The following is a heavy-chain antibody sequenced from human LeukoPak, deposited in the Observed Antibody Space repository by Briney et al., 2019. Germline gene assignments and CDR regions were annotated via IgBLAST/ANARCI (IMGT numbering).Heavy chain of an antibody. Sequence: GASVKVSCKASGYTFTSYYMHWVRQAPGQGLEWMGIINPSGGSTSYAQKFQGRVTMTTDTSTSTVYMELSSLRSEDTAVYYCARDLHYDSSGYPPGNPWGQGTLDSVSS. V-gene: IGHV1-46*01. CDR1: GYTFTSYY. CDR3: ARDLHYDSSGYPPGNP. J-gene: IGHJ5*02. CDR2: INPSGGST. D-gene: IGHD3-22*01.